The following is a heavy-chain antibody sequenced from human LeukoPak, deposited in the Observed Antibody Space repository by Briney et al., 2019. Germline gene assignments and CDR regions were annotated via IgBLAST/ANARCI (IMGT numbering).Heavy chain of an antibody. Sequence: SETLSLTCAVYGGSFSGYYWSWIRQPPGKGLEWIGEINHSGSTNYNPSLKSRVTISVDTSKNQFSLKLSSVTAADTAVYYCARGLPYYFDYWGQGTLVTVSS. CDR1: GGSFSGYY. CDR2: INHSGST. V-gene: IGHV4-34*01. J-gene: IGHJ4*02. CDR3: ARGLPYYFDY.